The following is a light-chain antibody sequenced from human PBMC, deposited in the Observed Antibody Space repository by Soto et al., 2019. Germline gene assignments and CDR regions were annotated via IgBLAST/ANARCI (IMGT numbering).Light chain of an antibody. CDR2: GAS. CDR1: QSVTSSY. J-gene: IGKJ2*03. CDR3: QQYYYTPYS. Sequence: ETVLTQSPGTLSLSPGETGTLSCRASQSVTSSYLAWYQQKPDQAPRLLIYGASNRATGIPDRFSGSGSGTDFTLTISRLEPEDFAVYYCQQYYYTPYSFGQGTKLEIK. V-gene: IGKV3-20*01.